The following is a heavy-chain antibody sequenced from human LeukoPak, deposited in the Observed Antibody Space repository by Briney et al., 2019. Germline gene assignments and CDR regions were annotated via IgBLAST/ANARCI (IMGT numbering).Heavy chain of an antibody. Sequence: PGGSLRLSCAASGFTFSNYWMHWVRQAPGKGLVWVSRINTDGSSTSYADSVKGRSTISRDNAKTTLYLQMNSLRAEDTAVYYCASVAIVGATGPFDYWGQGTRVTVSS. V-gene: IGHV3-74*01. CDR1: GFTFSNYW. CDR3: ASVAIVGATGPFDY. D-gene: IGHD1-26*01. CDR2: INTDGSST. J-gene: IGHJ4*02.